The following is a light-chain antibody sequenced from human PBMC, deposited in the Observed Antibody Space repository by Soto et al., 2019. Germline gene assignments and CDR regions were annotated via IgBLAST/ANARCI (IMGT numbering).Light chain of an antibody. V-gene: IGKV3-11*01. CDR3: QQRNNWPIFT. J-gene: IGKJ3*01. Sequence: EIVLTQSPATLSLSPGERATLSCRASQSVSSYLAWYQQKPGQAPRLLIYDTSNRATGIPARFSGSGSGTDFTLTISRLEPEDFAIYYCQQRNNWPIFTFGPGTKVDMK. CDR2: DTS. CDR1: QSVSSY.